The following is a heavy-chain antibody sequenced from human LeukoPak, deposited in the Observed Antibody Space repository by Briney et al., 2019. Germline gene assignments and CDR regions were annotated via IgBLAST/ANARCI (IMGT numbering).Heavy chain of an antibody. CDR1: GYTFTSLY. D-gene: IGHD3-22*01. CDR2: INPSGGTT. J-gene: IGHJ4*02. CDR3: ARPTYYYDSSGYYSLDY. V-gene: IGHV1-46*01. Sequence: ASVKVSCKASGYTFTSLYMYWLRQAPGQGLEWMGTINPSGGTTTYAQKFQGRVTMTRDTSSSTVYMELSSLRSEDTAVYYCARPTYYYDSSGYYSLDYWGQGTLVTVSS.